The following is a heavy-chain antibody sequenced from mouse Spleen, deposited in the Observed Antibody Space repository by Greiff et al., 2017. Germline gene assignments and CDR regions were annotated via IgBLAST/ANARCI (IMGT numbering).Heavy chain of an antibody. D-gene: IGHD1-1*02. Sequence: QVQLQQSGPELVRPGASVKISCKAPGYTFTSYWMQWVRQRPGQGLEWIGEIFPGSGSTYYNEKFKGKATLTVDTSSSTAYMQLSSLTSEDSAVYFCARSGGGSHYYAMDYWGQGTSVTVSS. J-gene: IGHJ4*01. CDR3: ARSGGGSHYYAMDY. CDR2: IFPGSGST. V-gene: IGHV1-56*01. CDR1: GYTFTSYW.